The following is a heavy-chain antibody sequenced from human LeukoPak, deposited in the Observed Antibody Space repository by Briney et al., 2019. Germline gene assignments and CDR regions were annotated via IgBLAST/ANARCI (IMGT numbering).Heavy chain of an antibody. CDR2: IESPRDI. J-gene: IGHJ4*02. CDR1: GFDVKSHD. CDR3: AKVRRSVAYDY. Sequence: PGRSLRLSCAASGFDVKSHDIHWVRQPIGKGLEWVSSIESPRDIYYAGSVKGRFTISREDAENSVYLQMNNLRVEDTAIYYCAKVRRSVAYDYWGRGTLVTVSS. V-gene: IGHV3-13*01.